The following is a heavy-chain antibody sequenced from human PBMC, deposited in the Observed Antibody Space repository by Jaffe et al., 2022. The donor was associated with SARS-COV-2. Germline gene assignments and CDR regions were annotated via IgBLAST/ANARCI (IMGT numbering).Heavy chain of an antibody. CDR3: ARHEYYDILTGQNYYYYYGMDV. J-gene: IGHJ6*02. D-gene: IGHD3-9*01. CDR1: GGTFSSYT. V-gene: IGHV1-69*02. Sequence: QVQLVQSGAEVKKPGSSVKVSCKASGGTFSSYTISWVRQAPGQGLEWMGRIIPILGIANYAQKFQGRVTITADKSTSTAYMELSSLRSEDTAVYYCARHEYYDILTGQNYYYYYGMDVWGQGTTVTVSS. CDR2: IIPILGIA.